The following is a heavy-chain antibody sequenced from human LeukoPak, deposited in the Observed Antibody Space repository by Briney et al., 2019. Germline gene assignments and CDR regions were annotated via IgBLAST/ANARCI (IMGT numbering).Heavy chain of an antibody. V-gene: IGHV3-30*02. CDR1: GFIFNNYG. CDR3: AKDSPTSDPFGN. J-gene: IGHJ4*02. CDR2: TRYGGSDK. Sequence: GRSLRLSCAASGFIFNNYGMHWVRQAPGKGLEWVAVTRYGGSDKKYADSVKGRFTISGDNSRNSVYLQMNSLRGEDSAVYYCAKDSPTSDPFGNWGQGTLVTVSS. D-gene: IGHD3-3*01.